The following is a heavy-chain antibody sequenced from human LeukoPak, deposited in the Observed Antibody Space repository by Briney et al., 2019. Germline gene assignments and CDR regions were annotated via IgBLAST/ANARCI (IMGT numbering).Heavy chain of an antibody. J-gene: IGHJ3*02. D-gene: IGHD5-24*01. CDR1: GFTFSSYG. CDR3: ARDERPTDAFDI. V-gene: IGHV3-30*03. Sequence: GGSLRLSCAVSGFTFSSYGMHWVRQAPGKGLEWVAIISYDGRTTWYADSVKGRFTISRDNSKNTLYLQMNSLRAEDTAVYYCARDERPTDAFDIWGQGTMVTVSS. CDR2: ISYDGRTT.